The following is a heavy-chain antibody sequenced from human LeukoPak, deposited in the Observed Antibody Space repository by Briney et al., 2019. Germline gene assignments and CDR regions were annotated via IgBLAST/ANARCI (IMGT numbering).Heavy chain of an antibody. V-gene: IGHV4-34*01. CDR3: ARGGFHYYYYGMDV. CDR1: GGSFSGYY. Sequence: KPSETLSLTCAVYGGSFSGYYWSWIRQPPGKGLEWIGEINHSGSTNYNPSLKSRVTISVDTSKNQFSLKLSSVTAADTAVYYCARGGFHYYYYGMDVWGQGTTVTVSS. CDR2: INHSGST. J-gene: IGHJ6*02.